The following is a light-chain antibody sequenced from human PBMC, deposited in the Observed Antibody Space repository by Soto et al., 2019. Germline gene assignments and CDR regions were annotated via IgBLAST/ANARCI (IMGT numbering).Light chain of an antibody. V-gene: IGKV3-15*01. Sequence: EIVLTQSPVTLSVSPGERATLSCRASQGVSTNLAWYQQKLGQAPRVLIYGSSSRATGVPTRFSGSGSGTEFTLTINSLQSEDSGIYYCLQDNNWPLSTFGQGTRLEIK. J-gene: IGKJ5*01. CDR1: QGVSTN. CDR3: LQDNNWPLST. CDR2: GSS.